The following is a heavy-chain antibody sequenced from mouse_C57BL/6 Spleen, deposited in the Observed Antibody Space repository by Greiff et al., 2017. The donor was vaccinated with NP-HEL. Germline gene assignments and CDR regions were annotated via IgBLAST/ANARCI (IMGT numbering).Heavy chain of an antibody. Sequence: QVQLQQPGAELVKPGASVKMSCKASGYTFTSYWITWVKQRPGQGLEWIGDIYPGSGSTNYNEKFKSKATLTVDTSSSTAYMQLSSLTSEDSAVYYCARWDGNFVLFAYWGQGTLVTVSA. V-gene: IGHV1-55*01. CDR3: ARWDGNFVLFAY. CDR2: IYPGSGST. D-gene: IGHD2-1*01. J-gene: IGHJ3*01. CDR1: GYTFTSYW.